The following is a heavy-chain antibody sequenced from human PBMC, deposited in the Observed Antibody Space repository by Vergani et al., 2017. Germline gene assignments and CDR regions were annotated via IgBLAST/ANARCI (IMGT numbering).Heavy chain of an antibody. D-gene: IGHD3-3*01. CDR2: IYPGDSDT. J-gene: IGHJ2*01. CDR1: GYSFTSYW. CDR3: ARINTYDFCSGYYPYWYFDL. Sequence: EVQLVQSGAEVKKPGESLKISCKGSGYSFTSYWIGWVRQMPGKGLEWMGIIYPGDSDTRYSPSFQGQVTISADKSISTAYLQWSSLKASDTAMYYCARINTYDFCSGYYPYWYFDLWGRGTLVTVSS. V-gene: IGHV5-51*03.